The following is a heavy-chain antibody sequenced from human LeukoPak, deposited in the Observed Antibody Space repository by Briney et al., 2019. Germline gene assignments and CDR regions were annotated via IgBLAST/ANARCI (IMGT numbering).Heavy chain of an antibody. Sequence: SETLSLTCAVYGGSFSGYYWSWIRQPPGKGLEWIGEINHSGSTNYNPSLKSRVTISVDTSKNQFSLKLSSVTAADTAVYYCARASPINWNYGWFDPWGQGTLVTVSS. J-gene: IGHJ5*02. CDR1: GGSFSGYY. D-gene: IGHD1-7*01. CDR2: INHSGST. CDR3: ARASPINWNYGWFDP. V-gene: IGHV4-34*01.